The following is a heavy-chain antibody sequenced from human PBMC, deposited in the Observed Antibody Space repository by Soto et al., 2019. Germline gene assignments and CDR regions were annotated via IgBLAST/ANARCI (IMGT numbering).Heavy chain of an antibody. Sequence: PGGSLRLSCAASGFTFNLYTMNWVRQAPGKGLEWVSCISSSSGYIYYGDSVKGRFTISRDNAKNSLYLQMNSLRAEDTAVYYCARGRVAARPPDAFDICGQGTMGTVSS. CDR2: ISSSSGYI. CDR3: ARGRVAARPPDAFDI. J-gene: IGHJ3*02. V-gene: IGHV3-21*01. CDR1: GFTFNLYT. D-gene: IGHD6-6*01.